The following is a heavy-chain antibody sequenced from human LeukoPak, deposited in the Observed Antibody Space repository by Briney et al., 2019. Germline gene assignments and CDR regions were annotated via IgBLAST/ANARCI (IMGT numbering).Heavy chain of an antibody. CDR3: ARDGARHGIAARPDY. V-gene: IGHV1-18*01. CDR1: GYTFTSYG. D-gene: IGHD6-6*01. J-gene: IGHJ4*02. Sequence: ASVKVSCKASGYTFTSYGISWVRQAPGQGLEWMGWISAYNGNTNYAQKLQGRVTMTTHTSTSTAYMELRSLRSDDTAVYYCARDGARHGIAARPDYWGQGTLVTVSS. CDR2: ISAYNGNT.